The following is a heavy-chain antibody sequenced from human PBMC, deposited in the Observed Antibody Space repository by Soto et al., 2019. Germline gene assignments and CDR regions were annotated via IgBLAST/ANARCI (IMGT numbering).Heavy chain of an antibody. J-gene: IGHJ4*02. Sequence: QVQLVESGGGVVQPGRSLRLSCAASGFTFSSYAMHWVRQAPGKGLDWVAVISYDGVNKYYADSVKGRFTISRDNSRNTLYLQVNSLRVEDTAVYHCARDGGAYWGQGTLVTVSP. CDR1: GFTFSSYA. CDR3: ARDGGAY. CDR2: ISYDGVNK. V-gene: IGHV3-30-3*01. D-gene: IGHD3-16*01.